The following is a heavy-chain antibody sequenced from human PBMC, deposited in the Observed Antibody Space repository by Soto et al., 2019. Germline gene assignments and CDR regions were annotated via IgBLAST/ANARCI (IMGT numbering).Heavy chain of an antibody. V-gene: IGHV1-2*04. J-gene: IGHJ5*02. CDR1: GETFSVDY. D-gene: IGHD6-6*01. Sequence: KVRCKARGETFSVDYIHWLRQAPGQGLEWMGWIEPNSGGTNYAQKFQGWVTMTWDTSITTAYMELSRLKSDDTAVYFCASGVSARPFDPWGQGTLVNVSS. CDR2: IEPNSGGT. CDR3: ASGVSARPFDP.